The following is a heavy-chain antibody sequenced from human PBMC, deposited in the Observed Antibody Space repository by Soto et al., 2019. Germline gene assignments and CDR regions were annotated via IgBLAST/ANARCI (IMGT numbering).Heavy chain of an antibody. CDR2: IYFSGST. CDR3: ARELSYVMDV. J-gene: IGHJ6*02. CDR1: GASINSHY. Sequence: QVQLQESGPGLVKPSETLSLTCTVSGASINSHYWTWIRQPPGKGLEWIGSIYFSGSTNYNPSLKGRVSISVDRAKSQFSLNLTSVTAADTAMYYCARELSYVMDVWGQGTTVIVSS. V-gene: IGHV4-59*11.